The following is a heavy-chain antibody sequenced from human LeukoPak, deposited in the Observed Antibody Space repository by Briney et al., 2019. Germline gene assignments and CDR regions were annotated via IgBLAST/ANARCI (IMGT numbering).Heavy chain of an antibody. CDR2: LSGTSSSI. V-gene: IGHV3-23*01. Sequence: QPGGSLRLSCAASGFTFSSYAMSWVRQAPGQGLEWVSTLSGTSSSIYYADSVRGRFTISRDNSKNTLSLQMNSLRAEDTAVYYCAKDRGYSGYDFHCWGQGTLVTVSS. CDR1: GFTFSSYA. CDR3: AKDRGYSGYDFHC. D-gene: IGHD5-12*01. J-gene: IGHJ4*02.